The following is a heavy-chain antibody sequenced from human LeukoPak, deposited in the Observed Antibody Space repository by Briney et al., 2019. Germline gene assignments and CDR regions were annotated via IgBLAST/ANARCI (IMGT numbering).Heavy chain of an antibody. CDR2: ISPSGGIT. V-gene: IGHV3-23*01. D-gene: IGHD3-22*01. CDR3: AKDPTHYRVWDSYESIGLSY. J-gene: IGHJ4*02. Sequence: GGTLRLSCAASGFTFSSHGMNWVRQAPGKGLEWVSGISPSGGITYYTDSVKGRFTISRDNSKNTLNLQMNSLRAEDTAVYYCAKDPTHYRVWDSYESIGLSYWGQGTLVTVSS. CDR1: GFTFSSHG.